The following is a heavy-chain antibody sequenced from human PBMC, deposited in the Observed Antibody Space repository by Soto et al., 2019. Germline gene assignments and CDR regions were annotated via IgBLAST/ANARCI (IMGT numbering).Heavy chain of an antibody. V-gene: IGHV3-33*01. CDR1: GFTFSSYG. CDR3: ARDPGTYDLIPAEMRN. J-gene: IGHJ4*02. D-gene: IGHD3-10*01. Sequence: GGYLRLSCAASGFTFSSYGMHWVRQAPGKGLEWLAVIWYDGSNKYYADSVKGRFTISRDNSKNTLYLQMNSLRAEDTAVYYCARDPGTYDLIPAEMRNWGQGTLVTVSS. CDR2: IWYDGSNK.